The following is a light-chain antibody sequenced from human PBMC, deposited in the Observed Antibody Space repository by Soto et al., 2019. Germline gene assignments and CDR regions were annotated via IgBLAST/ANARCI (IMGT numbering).Light chain of an antibody. CDR2: AAS. CDR1: QGIDSS. V-gene: IGKV3-15*01. Sequence: DIVMTQSPARLSLSPGETATLSCRASQGIDSSLAWYQQKPGQAPRLLIYAASTRATGVPATFSGSGSGTEFTLTISSLQSEDFAVYFCQQYKNLPRTFGQGTKVDIK. J-gene: IGKJ1*01. CDR3: QQYKNLPRT.